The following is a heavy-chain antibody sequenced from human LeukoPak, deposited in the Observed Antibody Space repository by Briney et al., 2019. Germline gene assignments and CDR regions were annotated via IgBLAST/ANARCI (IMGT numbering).Heavy chain of an antibody. Sequence: ASVKVSCKVSGYTFTDYYMHWVQQAPRKGLEWMGLVDPEDGETIYAEKFQGRVTITADTSTDTAYMELSSLRSEDTAVYYCATDLMITMVRGVILDYWGQGTLVTVSS. D-gene: IGHD3-10*01. J-gene: IGHJ4*02. CDR1: GYTFTDYY. CDR2: VDPEDGET. V-gene: IGHV1-69-2*01. CDR3: ATDLMITMVRGVILDY.